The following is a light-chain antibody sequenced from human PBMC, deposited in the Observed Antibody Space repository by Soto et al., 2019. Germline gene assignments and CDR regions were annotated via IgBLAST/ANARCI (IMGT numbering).Light chain of an antibody. Sequence: DIQMTQSPSSLSASVGDRVTITCQASQNINNYLNWYQQKPGRAPKLLIYDASTLESGVPSRFSGSGSGTDFTLTVSSLQVEDFATYYCQQTDTIPRTFGQGTKVDIK. CDR1: QNINNY. V-gene: IGKV1-39*01. J-gene: IGKJ1*01. CDR2: DAS. CDR3: QQTDTIPRT.